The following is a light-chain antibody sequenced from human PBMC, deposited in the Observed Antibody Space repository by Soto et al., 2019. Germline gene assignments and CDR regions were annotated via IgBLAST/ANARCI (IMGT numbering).Light chain of an antibody. Sequence: DIPMTQSPSSLSASVGDRVTITCRASQSISSYLNWYQQKPGKAPKLLIYAASSLQSGVPSRFSGSGSGTDFTLTISSLXXXXXXXXXXXXXXSTPWTFGQGTKVEIK. V-gene: IGKV1-39*01. J-gene: IGKJ1*01. CDR3: XXXXSTPWT. CDR1: QSISSY. CDR2: AAS.